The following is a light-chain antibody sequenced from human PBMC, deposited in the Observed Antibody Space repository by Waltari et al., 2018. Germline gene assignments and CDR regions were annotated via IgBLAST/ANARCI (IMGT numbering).Light chain of an antibody. CDR1: QNINSF. CDR3: QQSYSTWT. J-gene: IGKJ1*01. Sequence: DIQMTQSPSSLSASVGDRVTITCRASQNINSFLNWYQQKPGRAPKLLIYAGSSLHSGVPSRFSGSGSGTDYTLTISSLQPEDFATYYCQQSYSTWTSGQGTKVEIK. CDR2: AGS. V-gene: IGKV1-39*01.